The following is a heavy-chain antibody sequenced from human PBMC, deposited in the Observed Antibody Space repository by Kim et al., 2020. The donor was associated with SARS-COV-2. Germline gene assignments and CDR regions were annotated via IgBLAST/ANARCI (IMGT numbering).Heavy chain of an antibody. CDR2: IIPIFGTA. V-gene: IGHV1-69*13. D-gene: IGHD1-26*01. CDR1: GGTFSSYA. CDR3: ASKASGSYYYFDY. Sequence: SVKVSCKASGGTFSSYAISWVRQAPGQGLEWMGGIIPIFGTANYAQKFQGRVTITADESTSTAYMELSSLRSEDTAVYYCASKASGSYYYFDYWGQGTLVTVSS. J-gene: IGHJ4*02.